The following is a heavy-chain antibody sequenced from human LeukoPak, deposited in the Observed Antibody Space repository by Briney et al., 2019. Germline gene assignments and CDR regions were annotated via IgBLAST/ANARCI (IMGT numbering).Heavy chain of an antibody. CDR3: ARRGNWNYLAFDI. J-gene: IGHJ3*02. D-gene: IGHD1-7*01. CDR1: GGSISSYY. Sequence: SETLSLTCTVSGGSISSYYWSWIRQPPGEGLEWIGYIYYSGSTKYNPSLKSRVTISVDTSKNQFSLKLRSVTAADTAAYYCARRGNWNYLAFDIWGQGTMVTVSS. V-gene: IGHV4-59*08. CDR2: IYYSGST.